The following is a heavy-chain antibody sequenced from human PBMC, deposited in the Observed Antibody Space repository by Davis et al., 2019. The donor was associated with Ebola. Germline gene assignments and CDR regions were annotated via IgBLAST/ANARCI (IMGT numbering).Heavy chain of an antibody. CDR3: AKGGSGWPSDYSYGMGV. D-gene: IGHD6-19*01. CDR1: GFAFSSYV. CDR2: LALSADT. V-gene: IGHV3-23*01. Sequence: AGSLTLSCAASGFAFSSYVMSWVRRAPGKGLEWVSTLALSADTYYADSVKGRFTISRDNSKNTLYLQMNSLRVEDTAVYYCAKGGSGWPSDYSYGMGVWGKGTTVTVSS. J-gene: IGHJ6*04.